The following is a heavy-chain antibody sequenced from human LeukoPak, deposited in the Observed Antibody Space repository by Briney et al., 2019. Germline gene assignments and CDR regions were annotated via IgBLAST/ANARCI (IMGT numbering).Heavy chain of an antibody. Sequence: GGSLRLSCAASGFTFSTYAMTWVRQAPGKGLEWVSLISGTGGSTYYADSVKGRFTISRDNSKNTLYLQMNSLRAEVTAVYYCAKGYYGDYFDYWGQGTLVTVSS. J-gene: IGHJ4*02. V-gene: IGHV3-23*01. D-gene: IGHD4-17*01. CDR2: ISGTGGST. CDR3: AKGYYGDYFDY. CDR1: GFTFSTYA.